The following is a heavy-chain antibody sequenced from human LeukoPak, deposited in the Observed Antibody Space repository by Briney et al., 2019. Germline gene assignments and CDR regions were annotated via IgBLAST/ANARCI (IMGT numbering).Heavy chain of an antibody. CDR3: AKDRPNYYHSNGHYYRRDGDS. Sequence: GGSLRLFCGASGFTFSIYAMRWVRQGTGKGVEWVSYITSSGEATYYADSVKGRFTISSDNSRYTLFLQMNSLTAEDTAVYYCAKDRPNYYHSNGHYYRRDGDSWGQGTLVTVSS. V-gene: IGHV3-23*01. D-gene: IGHD3-22*01. J-gene: IGHJ5*01. CDR1: GFTFSIYA. CDR2: ITSSGEAT.